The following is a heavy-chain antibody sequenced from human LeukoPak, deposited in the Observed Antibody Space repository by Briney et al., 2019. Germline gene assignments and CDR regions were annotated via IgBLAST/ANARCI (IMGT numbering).Heavy chain of an antibody. V-gene: IGHV4-4*07. CDR3: ARGRYCTATTCSGGDAFDI. D-gene: IGHD2-8*02. CDR2: IYTSAST. J-gene: IGHJ3*02. CDR1: GGSISSYY. Sequence: KPSETLSLTCTVSGGSISSYYWSWIRQPAGKGLEWIGRIYTSASTNYNPSLKSRVTLSVDASKNQFSLKLTSVTAADTAVYYCARGRYCTATTCSGGDAFDIWGQGTVVTVSS.